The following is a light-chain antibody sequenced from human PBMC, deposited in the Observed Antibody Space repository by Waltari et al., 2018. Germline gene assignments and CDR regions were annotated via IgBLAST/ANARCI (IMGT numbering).Light chain of an antibody. V-gene: IGKV3-11*01. CDR1: QSVASY. CDR3: QQRSNALT. Sequence: EIVFTQSPATLSLSPGERATLSCRASQSVASYLAWYQQKPGQAPRLLIYDASNRATGIPARFSGSGSGTDFTLTISSLEPEDFGLYYCQQRSNALTFGQGTKLEI. J-gene: IGKJ2*01. CDR2: DAS.